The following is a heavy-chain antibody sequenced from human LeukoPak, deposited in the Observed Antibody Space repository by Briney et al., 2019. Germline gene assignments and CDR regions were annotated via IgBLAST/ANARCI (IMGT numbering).Heavy chain of an antibody. CDR2: IDSSGIT. V-gene: IGHV4-59*01. CDR3: ATVASGWYPDY. Sequence: SETLSLTCTVSGGSISSFYYTWIRQPPGKGLEWIGYIDSSGITNYNSSLNSRVTISLDTSQNQFSLKLNSVTAADTAVYYCATVASGWYPDYWGQGALVTVAS. J-gene: IGHJ4*02. D-gene: IGHD6-19*01. CDR1: GGSISSFY.